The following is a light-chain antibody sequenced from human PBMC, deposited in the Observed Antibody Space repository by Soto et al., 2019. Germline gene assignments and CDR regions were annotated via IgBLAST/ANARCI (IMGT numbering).Light chain of an antibody. V-gene: IGLV2-14*01. CDR3: SSYTSSSTLYV. J-gene: IGLJ1*01. Sequence: QSVLTQPASVSGSPGQSITISCPGTSSDVGGYNYVSWYQQHPGKAPKLMIYDVSNRPPGVSNRFSGSKSGNTASLTISGLQAEDEADYYCSSYTSSSTLYVFGTGTKVTVL. CDR1: SSDVGGYNY. CDR2: DVS.